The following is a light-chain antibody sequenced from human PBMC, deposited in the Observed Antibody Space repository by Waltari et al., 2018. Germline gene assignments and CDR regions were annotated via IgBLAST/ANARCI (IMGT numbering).Light chain of an antibody. CDR1: SSDVGGYIF. J-gene: IGLJ1*01. CDR3: SSYASSGTLV. CDR2: EVN. Sequence: QSALTQPASVSGSPGQSITIPCTGTSSDVGGYIFSSWYQVHPGKVPKLIIYEVNRRPSGVSNRVSGSKSGNTASLTISGLPAEDEADFYCSSYASSGTLVFGSGTKVTVL. V-gene: IGLV2-14*01.